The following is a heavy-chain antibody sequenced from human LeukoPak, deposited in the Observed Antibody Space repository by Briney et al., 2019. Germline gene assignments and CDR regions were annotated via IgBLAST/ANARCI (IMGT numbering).Heavy chain of an antibody. CDR1: GFTFSSYG. D-gene: IGHD2-2*02. J-gene: IGHJ3*02. Sequence: GGSLRLSCAASGFTFSSYGMHWVRQAPGKGLEWVAFIRYVGSNKYYADSVKGRFTISRDNSKNTLYLQMNSLRAEDTAVYYCVKAGYCSSTSCYKRHAFDIWGQGTMVTVSS. V-gene: IGHV3-30*02. CDR3: VKAGYCSSTSCYKRHAFDI. CDR2: IRYVGSNK.